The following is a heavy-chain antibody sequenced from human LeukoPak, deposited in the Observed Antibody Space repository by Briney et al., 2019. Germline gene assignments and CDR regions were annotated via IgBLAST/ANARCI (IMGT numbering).Heavy chain of an antibody. V-gene: IGHV3-30*02. CDR1: GFTFSSYG. CDR2: IRYGGSNK. D-gene: IGHD6-19*01. CDR3: AKDSLKYSSGWYGGWFDY. Sequence: GGSLRLSCAASGFTFSSYGMHWVRQAPGKGLEWVAFIRYGGSNKYYADSVKGRFTISRDNSKNTLYLQMNSLRAEDTAVYYCAKDSLKYSSGWYGGWFDYWGQGTLVTVSS. J-gene: IGHJ4*02.